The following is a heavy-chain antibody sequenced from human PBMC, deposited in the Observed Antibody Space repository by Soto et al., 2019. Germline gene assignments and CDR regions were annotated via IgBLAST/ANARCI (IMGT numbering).Heavy chain of an antibody. CDR1: GFTFSSYE. V-gene: IGHV3-48*03. Sequence: GGSLRLSCAASGFTFSSYEMNWVRQAPGKGLEWVSYISSSGRAIYYADSVKGRFTISRDNAKNSLYLQMNSLRAEDTAVYYCARANRDFPGAFDIWGQGTMVTVSS. CDR2: ISSSGRAI. CDR3: ARANRDFPGAFDI. J-gene: IGHJ3*02. D-gene: IGHD2-21*02.